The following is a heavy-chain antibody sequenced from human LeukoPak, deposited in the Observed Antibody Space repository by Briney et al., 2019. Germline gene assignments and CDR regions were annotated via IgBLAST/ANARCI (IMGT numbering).Heavy chain of an antibody. V-gene: IGHV3-9*01. D-gene: IGHD3-16*01. Sequence: GGSLRLSCAASGFIFEDYAMHWLRQAPGKGLEWVSGIRWNSGSIGYADSVKGRFTISRDNAKNSLYLQMNSLRTEDTAFYYCTKDVFDFGGYFELWGRGTLVTVSS. CDR3: TKDVFDFGGYFEL. CDR1: GFIFEDYA. J-gene: IGHJ2*01. CDR2: IRWNSGSI.